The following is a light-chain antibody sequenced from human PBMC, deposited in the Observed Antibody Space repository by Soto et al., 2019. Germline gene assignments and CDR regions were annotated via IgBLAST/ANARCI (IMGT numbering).Light chain of an antibody. J-gene: IGLJ1*01. V-gene: IGLV2-11*01. CDR1: SSDVGGYDY. Sequence: QSALTQPRSVSESPGQSVTISCTGTSSDVGGYDYLSWYQQHPGKAPKLLIYGVSERPSGVPARFSGSKSGTTASLTISGLHAEDEAAYYCCSYSDTYTFVFGTGTQLTVL. CDR3: CSYSDTYTFV. CDR2: GVS.